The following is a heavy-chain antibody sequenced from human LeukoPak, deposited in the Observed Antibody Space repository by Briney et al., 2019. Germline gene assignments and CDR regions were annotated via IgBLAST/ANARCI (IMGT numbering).Heavy chain of an antibody. J-gene: IGHJ1*01. V-gene: IGHV4-59*08. D-gene: IGHD5/OR15-5a*01. CDR1: GDSIDPYS. CDR2: ISHIGTI. CDR3: ARHQGSTVFNY. Sequence: SETLSLTCTISGDSIDPYSWSWIRQPPGKGLEWIAYISHIGTIKYNTSLMRRVSMGLDKPNNEFSLSLRSVTATDTALYFCARHQGSTVFNYWGRGVPVIVSS.